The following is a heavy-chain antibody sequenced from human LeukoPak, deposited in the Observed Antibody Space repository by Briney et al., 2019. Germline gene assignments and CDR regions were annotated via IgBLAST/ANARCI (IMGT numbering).Heavy chain of an antibody. D-gene: IGHD6-13*01. J-gene: IGHJ5*02. V-gene: IGHV7-4-1*01. CDR1: GYSFTRYG. CDR2: INTNTGNP. Sequence: ASVKVSCKASGYSFTRYGINWVRQAPGQGLEWMGWINTNTGNPTYAQAFTGRFVFSFDTSVTTAYLQILSLEAEDTAVYYCARSPLGSSSRLSNWFDPWGQGTLVTVSS. CDR3: ARSPLGSSSRLSNWFDP.